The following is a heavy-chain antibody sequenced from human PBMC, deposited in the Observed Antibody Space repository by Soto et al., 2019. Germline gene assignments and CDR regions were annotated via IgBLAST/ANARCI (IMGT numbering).Heavy chain of an antibody. CDR2: NSYDGSNK. V-gene: IGHV3-30*18. Sequence: QVQLVESGGGVVQPGRSLRLSCAASGFSFSSFGMHWVRQAPGKGLEWVAFNSYDGSNKYYADSVKGRFTISRDSSEKTLYLQMNSLRPEDTAVYYCAKALGELSPEGYDYWGQGTLVTVSS. D-gene: IGHD3-16*02. J-gene: IGHJ4*02. CDR1: GFSFSSFG. CDR3: AKALGELSPEGYDY.